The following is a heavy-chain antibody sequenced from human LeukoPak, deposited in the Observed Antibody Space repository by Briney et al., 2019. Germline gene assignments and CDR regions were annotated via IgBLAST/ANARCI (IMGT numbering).Heavy chain of an antibody. J-gene: IGHJ4*02. CDR2: IDKTTYPT. D-gene: IGHD6-19*01. V-gene: IGHV3-23*05. CDR3: AKFEGATIPGWFNDY. Sequence: GGSLRLSCATSEFIFSDYAMGWVRQAPGKGLEWVSTIDKTTYPTFYADSVKGRFTISRDNSKNTLYLQMNSLRTEDTAVYFCAKFEGATIPGWFNDYWGQGILVTVSS. CDR1: EFIFSDYA.